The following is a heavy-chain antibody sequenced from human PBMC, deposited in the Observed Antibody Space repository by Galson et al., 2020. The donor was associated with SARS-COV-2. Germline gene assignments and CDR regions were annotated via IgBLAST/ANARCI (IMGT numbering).Heavy chain of an antibody. Sequence: SETLSLTCTVSGGSISSHYWSWIRQPPGKGLDWIGSIHYSGSTNYNPSLKSRVTISVDTSKNQFSLKLSSVTAADTAVYYCARDVSGPYYYYMDVWGKGTTVTVSS. V-gene: IGHV4-59*11. CDR2: IHYSGST. D-gene: IGHD3-3*01. J-gene: IGHJ6*03. CDR3: ARDVSGPYYYYMDV. CDR1: GGSISSHY.